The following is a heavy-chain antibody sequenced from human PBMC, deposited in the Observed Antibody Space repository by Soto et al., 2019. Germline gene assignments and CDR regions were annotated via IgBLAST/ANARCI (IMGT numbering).Heavy chain of an antibody. CDR3: ARGSSGYYYSLVY. J-gene: IGHJ4*02. D-gene: IGHD3-22*01. Sequence: QVQLQQWGAGLLKPSETLSLTCAVYGGSFSGYYWSWIRQPPGKGLEWIGEINHSGSTNYNPSLKSRVTRSVDTSKNQFSLKLSSVTAADTAVYYCARGSSGYYYSLVYWGQGTLVTVSS. CDR2: INHSGST. V-gene: IGHV4-34*01. CDR1: GGSFSGYY.